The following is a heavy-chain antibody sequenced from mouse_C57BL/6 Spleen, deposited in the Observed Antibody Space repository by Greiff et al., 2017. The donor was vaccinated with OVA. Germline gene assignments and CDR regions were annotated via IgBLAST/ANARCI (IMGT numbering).Heavy chain of an antibody. Sequence: QVQLQQPGAELVMPGASVKLSCKASGYTFTSYWMHWVKQRPGQGLEWIGEIDPSDSYTNNNQKFKGKSTLTVDKSSSTAYMQLSSLTSEDSAVYYCARSSYYYGSLYYFDYWGQGTTLTVSS. CDR2: IDPSDSYT. V-gene: IGHV1-69*01. D-gene: IGHD1-1*01. CDR3: ARSSYYYGSLYYFDY. J-gene: IGHJ2*01. CDR1: GYTFTSYW.